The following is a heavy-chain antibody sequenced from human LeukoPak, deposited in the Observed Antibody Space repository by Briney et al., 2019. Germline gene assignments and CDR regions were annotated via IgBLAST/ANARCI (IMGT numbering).Heavy chain of an antibody. CDR2: IRSDGSNK. Sequence: GGSLRLSCAGSGLSFSSYGMHWVRQAPGKGLEWMAFIRSDGSNKYYADSVKGRFTISRDDSKNTLYLQMNSLRAEDTAVYYCAKSGLNRFDYWGQGTLVTVSS. J-gene: IGHJ4*02. CDR1: GLSFSSYG. CDR3: AKSGLNRFDY. V-gene: IGHV3-30*02. D-gene: IGHD2-15*01.